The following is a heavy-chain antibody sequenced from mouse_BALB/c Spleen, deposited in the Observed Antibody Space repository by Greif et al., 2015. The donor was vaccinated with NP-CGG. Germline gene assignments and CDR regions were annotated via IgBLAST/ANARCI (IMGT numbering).Heavy chain of an antibody. J-gene: IGHJ4*01. CDR2: INPSNGGT. Sequence: VQLQQSGAELVKPGASVKLSCKASGYTFTSYYMYWVKQRPGQGLEWIGEINPSNGGTNFNEKFKSKATLTVDKSSSTAYMQLSSLASEDSAVYYCTIDYGTYAMDYWGQGTSVTVSS. CDR3: TIDYGTYAMDY. D-gene: IGHD2-1*01. CDR1: GYTFTSYY. V-gene: IGHV1S81*02.